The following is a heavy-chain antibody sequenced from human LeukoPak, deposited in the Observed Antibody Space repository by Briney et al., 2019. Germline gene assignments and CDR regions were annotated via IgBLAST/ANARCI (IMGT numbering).Heavy chain of an antibody. Sequence: PGGSLRLSCAASGFTFSSYWMSWVRQAPGKGLEWVANIKQDGSEKYYVDSVKGRFTISRDNAKNSLYLQMNSLRAEDTAVYYCARSARYYYGSGSYKHFDYWGQGTLVTVSS. CDR2: IKQDGSEK. V-gene: IGHV3-7*01. J-gene: IGHJ4*02. D-gene: IGHD3-10*01. CDR1: GFTFSSYW. CDR3: ARSARYYYGSGSYKHFDY.